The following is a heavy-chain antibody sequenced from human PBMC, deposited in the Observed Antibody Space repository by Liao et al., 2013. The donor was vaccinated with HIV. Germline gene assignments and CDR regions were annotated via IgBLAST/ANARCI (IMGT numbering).Heavy chain of an antibody. CDR1: GGSISNINYY. J-gene: IGHJ6*03. D-gene: IGHD3-10*01. CDR3: ARDRVNYYGSGRSYYYMDV. V-gene: IGHV4-39*07. Sequence: QLQLQESGPGLVKPSETLSLTCAVSGGSISNINYYWGWIRQPPGKGLEWIGYIYYSGISYNTPSLRSRVTMSVDTSKNQFSLKLTSVTAADTAVYYCARDRVNYYGSGRSYYYMDVWGKGTTVTVSS. CDR2: IYYSGIS.